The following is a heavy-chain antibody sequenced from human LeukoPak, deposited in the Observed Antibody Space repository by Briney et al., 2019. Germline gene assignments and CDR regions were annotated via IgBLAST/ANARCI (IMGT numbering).Heavy chain of an antibody. D-gene: IGHD4-17*01. CDR3: VRDDYGDYTRRFDP. CDR2: INHSGST. V-gene: IGHV4-34*01. CDR1: GGSFSGHY. J-gene: IGHJ5*02. Sequence: SETLSLTCAVYGGSFSGHYWSRIRQPPGKGLEWIGEINHSGSTNYNPSLKSRVTISVDTSKNQVSLQLSSVTAADTAVYYCVRDDYGDYTRRFDPWGQGTLVTVSS.